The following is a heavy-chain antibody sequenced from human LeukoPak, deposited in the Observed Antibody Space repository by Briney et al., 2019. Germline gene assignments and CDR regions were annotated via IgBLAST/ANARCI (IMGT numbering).Heavy chain of an antibody. CDR2: ISTSGANT. V-gene: IGHV3-23*01. CDR3: AKSSVA. Sequence: GGSLRLSCRASGFTFSDSAMTWVRQAPGKGLEWVSVISTSGANTYYADSVKGRFTISRDNSKNTLYLQMNSLRAEDTAVYYCAKSSVAWGQGTLVTVSS. CDR1: GFTFSDSA. D-gene: IGHD5-12*01. J-gene: IGHJ4*02.